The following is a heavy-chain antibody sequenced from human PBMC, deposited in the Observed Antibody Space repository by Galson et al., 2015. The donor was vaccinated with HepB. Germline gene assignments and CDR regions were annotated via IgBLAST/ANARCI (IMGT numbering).Heavy chain of an antibody. CDR3: ATSPRGVAGISAPFRYYYGMDV. V-gene: IGHV1-69*13. Sequence: SVKVSCKASGGTFSSYAISWVRQAPGQGLEWMGGIIPIFGTANYAQKFQGRVTITADESTSTAYMELSSLRSEDTAVYYCATSPRGVAGISAPFRYYYGMDVWGQGTTVTVSS. J-gene: IGHJ6*02. D-gene: IGHD6-19*01. CDR1: GGTFSSYA. CDR2: IIPIFGTA.